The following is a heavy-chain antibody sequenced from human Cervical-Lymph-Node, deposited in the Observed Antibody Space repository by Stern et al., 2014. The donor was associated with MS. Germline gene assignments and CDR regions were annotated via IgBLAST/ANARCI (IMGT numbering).Heavy chain of an antibody. J-gene: IGHJ6*02. D-gene: IGHD6-19*01. CDR3: ASAVTGLNYYFHALDV. Sequence: VQLVESGAEVMKPGASVKVSCKVSGYTLNDLSLHWVRQAPGEGLEWMGGSSPEDGETIFAQGLQGRVTVTEDTSTDTAYMELSSLRSEDTAVYYCASAVTGLNYYFHALDVWGQGTTVTVSS. CDR2: SSPEDGET. V-gene: IGHV1-24*01. CDR1: GYTLNDLS.